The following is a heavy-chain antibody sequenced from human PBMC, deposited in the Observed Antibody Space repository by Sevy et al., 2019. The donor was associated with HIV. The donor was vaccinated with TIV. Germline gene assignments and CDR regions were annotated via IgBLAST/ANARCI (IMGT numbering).Heavy chain of an antibody. CDR3: ARTEGWPRVGYFDY. CDR1: GGSISSSSYY. V-gene: IGHV4-39*01. Sequence: SETLSLTCTVSGGSISSSSYYWGWTRQPPGKGLEWIGSIYYSGSTYYNPSLKSRVTISVDTSKNQFSLKLSSVTAADTAVYYCARTEGWPRVGYFDYWGQGTLVTVSS. J-gene: IGHJ4*02. CDR2: IYYSGST. D-gene: IGHD5-12*01.